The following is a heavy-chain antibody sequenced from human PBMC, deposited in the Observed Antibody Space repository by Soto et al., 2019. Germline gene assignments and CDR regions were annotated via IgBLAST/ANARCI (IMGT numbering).Heavy chain of an antibody. Sequence: SETLSLTCTVSDDSISSYYWSWIRQPPGKGLEWIGYSHYSGSTNYNPSLKSRVTISVDTSKNQVSLKLNSVTAADTAVYFCARRNRSNWFDPWGQGTLVTVPQ. CDR2: SHYSGST. V-gene: IGHV4-59*08. J-gene: IGHJ5*02. CDR1: DDSISSYY. CDR3: ARRNRSNWFDP.